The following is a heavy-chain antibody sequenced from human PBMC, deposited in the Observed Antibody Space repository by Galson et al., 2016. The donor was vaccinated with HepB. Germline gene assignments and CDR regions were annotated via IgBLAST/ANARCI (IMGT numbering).Heavy chain of an antibody. Sequence: PALVKPTQTLTLTCTFSGFSLNTSVMCVSWIRQPPGKALEWLALIDWDEDEYYTTSLKTRLTISKDTSKNQVVLTMTNMDPVDTATYYCARTTYGDLLYYFDYWGQGTLVTVSS. D-gene: IGHD3-10*01. CDR2: IDWDEDE. CDR1: GFSLNTSVMC. CDR3: ARTTYGDLLYYFDY. J-gene: IGHJ4*02. V-gene: IGHV2-70*01.